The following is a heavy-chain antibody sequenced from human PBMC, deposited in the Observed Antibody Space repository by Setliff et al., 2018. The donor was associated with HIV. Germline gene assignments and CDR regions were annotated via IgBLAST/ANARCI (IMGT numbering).Heavy chain of an antibody. V-gene: IGHV3-72*01. CDR2: SINKAFGGTT. CDR3: TTGIMITFGGVIVIPGDYYYMDV. D-gene: IGHD3-16*02. Sequence: GESLKISCAASGFTFSDHYMDWVRQAPGKGLEWAGRSINKAFGGTTEYAASVKGRFTISRDDSKSIAYLQMNSLKTEDTAVYYCTTGIMITFGGVIVIPGDYYYMDVWGKGTTVTVSS. CDR1: GFTFSDHY. J-gene: IGHJ6*03.